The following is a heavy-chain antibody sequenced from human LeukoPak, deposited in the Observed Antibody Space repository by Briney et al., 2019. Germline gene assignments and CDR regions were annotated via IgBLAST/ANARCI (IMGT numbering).Heavy chain of an antibody. CDR2: IQTGGDPK. J-gene: IGHJ6*02. CDR1: CFSFSSNG. Sequence: GGSLRLSCAASCFSFSSNGIPWVRQAPGKGLEWVSFIQTGGDPKYYADSVRGRFTISRDNSKKTCSLQMDSLRVEDTATYYCAREASTEIIGGMDVRGQGTTVTVTS. V-gene: IGHV3-30*02. CDR3: AREASTEIIGGMDV. D-gene: IGHD2-8*02.